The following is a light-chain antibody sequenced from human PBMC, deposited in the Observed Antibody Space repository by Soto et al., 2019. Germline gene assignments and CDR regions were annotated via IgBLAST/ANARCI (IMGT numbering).Light chain of an antibody. CDR1: SSDVGGYNY. CDR3: SSYTTTSTVV. J-gene: IGLJ2*01. V-gene: IGLV2-14*01. CDR2: EVS. Sequence: QSVLTQPASVSGSPGRSITISCTGTSSDVGGYNYVSWYQQHPGKAPKLMIYEVSSRPSGVSNRFSGSKSDNTASLTISGLQAEDEADYYCSSYTTTSTVVIGGGTQLTVL.